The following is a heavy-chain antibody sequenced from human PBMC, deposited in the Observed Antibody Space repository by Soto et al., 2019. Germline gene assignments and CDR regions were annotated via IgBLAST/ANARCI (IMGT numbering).Heavy chain of an antibody. CDR2: IYYSGST. CDR3: ARHGLSSGWSGITPSDY. J-gene: IGHJ4*02. V-gene: IGHV4-39*01. CDR1: GGSISSSSYY. D-gene: IGHD6-19*01. Sequence: PSETLSLTCTVSGGSISSSSYYWGWIRQPPGKGLEWIGSIYYSGSTYYNPSLKSRVTISVDTSKNQFSLKLSSVTAADTAVYYCARHGLSSGWSGITPSDYWGQGTLVTVSS.